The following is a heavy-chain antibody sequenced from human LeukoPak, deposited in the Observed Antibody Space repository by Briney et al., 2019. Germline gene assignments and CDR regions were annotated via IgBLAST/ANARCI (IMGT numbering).Heavy chain of an antibody. J-gene: IGHJ6*04. CDR3: ARAPTRDGSWSADYYYYGMDV. D-gene: IGHD3-10*01. Sequence: SQTLSPTCAVSGGSISSGGYSWSWIRQPPGKGLEWIGYIHHGGSTSYNPSLRSRLTISVDRSKNQFSLKLSSMTAADTAVYYCARAPTRDGSWSADYYYYGMDVWGKGTTVTVSS. V-gene: IGHV4-30-2*01. CDR2: IHHGGST. CDR1: GGSISSGGYS.